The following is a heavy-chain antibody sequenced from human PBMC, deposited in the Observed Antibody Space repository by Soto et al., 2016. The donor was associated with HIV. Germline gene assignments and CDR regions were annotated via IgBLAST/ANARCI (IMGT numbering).Heavy chain of an antibody. CDR2: IKSKTDGGTT. CDR1: GFTFSNAW. J-gene: IGHJ2*01. V-gene: IGHV3-15*01. Sequence: EVQLVESGGGLVKPGGSLRLSCAASGFTFSNAWMSWVRQAPGKGLEWVGRIKSKTDGGTTDYAAPVKGRFTISRDDSKNTLYLQMNSLKTEDTAVYYCTTDRSGDWYFDLWGRGTLVTVSS. D-gene: IGHD6-19*01. CDR3: TTDRSGDWYFDL.